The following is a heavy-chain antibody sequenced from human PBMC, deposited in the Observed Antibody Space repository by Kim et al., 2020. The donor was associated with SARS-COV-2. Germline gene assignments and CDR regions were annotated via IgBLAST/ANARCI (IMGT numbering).Heavy chain of an antibody. D-gene: IGHD3-22*01. J-gene: IGHJ6*02. CDR2: IKEDGSDK. V-gene: IGHV3-7*01. Sequence: GGSLRLSCAASGFSFSDYGMSWVRQAPGKGLEWVGNIKEDGSDKYYVDSVKGRFTISRDNTKNSLYLQMNSLGAEDTAIYYCARGSGHSSDRYVWGQGTPVTVS. CDR3: ARGSGHSSDRYV. CDR1: GFSFSDYG.